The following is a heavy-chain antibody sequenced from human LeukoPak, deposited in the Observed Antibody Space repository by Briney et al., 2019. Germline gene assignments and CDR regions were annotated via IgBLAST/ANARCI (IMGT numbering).Heavy chain of an antibody. CDR2: IVYSGRT. CDR3: ARLVGGSWFDP. V-gene: IGHV4-59*08. J-gene: IGHJ5*02. Sequence: TSETLSLTCTVSSGSISTYYWNWLRQSPGQGLEWIGYIVYSGRTLYNPSLNGRVTISVDTSKNQFSLRLRSVTAADTAVYYCARLVGGSWFDPWGQGTLVTVSS. D-gene: IGHD3-16*01. CDR1: SGSISTYY.